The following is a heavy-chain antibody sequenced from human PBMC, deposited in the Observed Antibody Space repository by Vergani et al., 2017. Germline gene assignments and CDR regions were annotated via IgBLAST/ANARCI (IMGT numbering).Heavy chain of an antibody. CDR3: ARTYCYDSSGYYGGGAFDI. V-gene: IGHV4-39*07. J-gene: IGHJ3*02. CDR2: IYYSGST. CDR1: GGSISSSSYY. Sequence: QLQLQESGPGLVKPSETLSLTCTVSGGSISSSSYYWGWIRQPPGKGLEWIGSIYYSGSTYYNPSLKSRVTISVDTSKNQFSLKLSSVTAADTAVYYCARTYCYDSSGYYGGGAFDIWGQGTMVTVSS. D-gene: IGHD3-22*01.